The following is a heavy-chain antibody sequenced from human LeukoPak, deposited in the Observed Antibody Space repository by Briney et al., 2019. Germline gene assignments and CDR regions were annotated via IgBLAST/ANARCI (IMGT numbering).Heavy chain of an antibody. J-gene: IGHJ4*02. CDR3: AKLNLGEMAYFDS. Sequence: GGSLRLSCEASGFIFSSYVMGWVRQAPGKGLEWVSSISVGGGDTFTADSVRGRFTITRENSKNTLYLQMMGLRVEDTAIYYCAKLNLGEMAYFDSWGQGILVTVSS. D-gene: IGHD2-21*01. CDR1: GFIFSSYV. V-gene: IGHV3-23*01. CDR2: ISVGGGDT.